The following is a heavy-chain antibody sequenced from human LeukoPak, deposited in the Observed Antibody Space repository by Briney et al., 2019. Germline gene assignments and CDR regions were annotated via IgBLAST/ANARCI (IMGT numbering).Heavy chain of an antibody. D-gene: IGHD2-2*01. J-gene: IGHJ6*04. V-gene: IGHV3-30*04. CDR3: ARRDAEYQLPPYGMDV. CDR1: GFTFSSYA. CDR2: ISYDGSNK. Sequence: PGGSLRLSCAASGFTFSSYAMHWVRQAPGQGLEWVAFISYDGSNKYYADSVKGRFTIARDNSKNTLYLQMNSLRAEDTAVYYCARRDAEYQLPPYGMDVWGKGTTVTVSS.